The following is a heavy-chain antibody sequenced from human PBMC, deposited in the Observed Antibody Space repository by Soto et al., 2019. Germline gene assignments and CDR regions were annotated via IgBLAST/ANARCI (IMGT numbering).Heavy chain of an antibody. Sequence: XETLSLTCDVSGDFLTTYYWNWIRQSPGKGLEWIGYIFYGGHTNYNPSLRGRATISVDTSKNQFSLKLSSVTAADTAVYYCARSPQYSSGWNGGFDYWGQGTLVTVSS. CDR1: GDFLTTYY. D-gene: IGHD6-19*01. CDR3: ARSPQYSSGWNGGFDY. V-gene: IGHV4-59*01. CDR2: IFYGGHT. J-gene: IGHJ4*02.